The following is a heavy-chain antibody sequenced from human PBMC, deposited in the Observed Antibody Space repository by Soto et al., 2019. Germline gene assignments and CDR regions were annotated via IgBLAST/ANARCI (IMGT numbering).Heavy chain of an antibody. CDR3: ARYGKSSVITKTYGMDV. D-gene: IGHD4-4*01. V-gene: IGHV5-10-1*01. CDR2: IDPSDSYT. CDR1: GYKFSSQW. Sequence: GESLKISCQVSGYKFSSQWISWVRQMPGKGLEWVGRIDPSDSYTSYSPSFQGHVTISTDKSISTAYLQWSSLKASDTAMYYCARYGKSSVITKTYGMDVWGQGTAVTVSS. J-gene: IGHJ6*02.